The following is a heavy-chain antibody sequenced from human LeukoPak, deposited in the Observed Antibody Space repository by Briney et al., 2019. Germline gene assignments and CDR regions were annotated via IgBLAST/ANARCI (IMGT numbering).Heavy chain of an antibody. CDR3: ARVVRDYGDYARRYFDY. CDR2: INEEGSEK. CDR1: GFTFSTYW. D-gene: IGHD4-17*01. V-gene: IGHV3-7*04. Sequence: PGGSLRLSCAASGFTFSTYWMSWVRQAPGKGLEWVANINEEGSEKNYVDSVKGRFTISRDNAKNSLYLQMNSLRAEDTAVYYCARVVRDYGDYARRYFDYWVQGTLVTVSS. J-gene: IGHJ4*02.